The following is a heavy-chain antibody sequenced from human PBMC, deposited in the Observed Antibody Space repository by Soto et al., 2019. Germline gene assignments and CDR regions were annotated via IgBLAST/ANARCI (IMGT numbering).Heavy chain of an antibody. J-gene: IGHJ5*01. CDR2: IFPGDSDT. Sequence: GESLKISCKGSGYNFARDWIGWVCQRPGKGLEWMGTIFPGDSDTKYSPSFEGHVTISVDKSITTAYLQWSSLKASDTAMYYCARQAYASNVPDSWGHGTLVTVSS. CDR1: GYNFARDW. V-gene: IGHV5-51*01. D-gene: IGHD2-8*01. CDR3: ARQAYASNVPDS.